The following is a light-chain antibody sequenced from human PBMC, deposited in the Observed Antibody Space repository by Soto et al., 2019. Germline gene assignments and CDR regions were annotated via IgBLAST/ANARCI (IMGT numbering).Light chain of an antibody. Sequence: QSALTQPASVSGSPGQSITISCTGTSTDVGAYNYVSWYQQHPGKAPKIMIYEVSNRPSGVSNRFSGSKSGTTASLTISGLQAEXXADYYCSSYTTSSTYVFGTGTKLTVL. CDR1: STDVGAYNY. CDR3: SSYTTSSTYV. J-gene: IGLJ1*01. CDR2: EVS. V-gene: IGLV2-14*01.